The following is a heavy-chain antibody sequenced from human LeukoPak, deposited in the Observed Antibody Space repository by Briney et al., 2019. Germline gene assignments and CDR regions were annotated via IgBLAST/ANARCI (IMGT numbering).Heavy chain of an antibody. CDR2: IIPIFGTA. V-gene: IGHV1-69*13. CDR3: ARDLSRGIVVVPAAMSPWFDP. CDR1: GGTFSSYA. D-gene: IGHD2-2*01. Sequence: GASVKVSCKASGGTFSSYAISWVRQAPGQGLEWMGGIIPIFGTANYAQKFQGRVTITADESTSTAYMELSSLRSEDTAVYYCARDLSRGIVVVPAAMSPWFDPWGQGALVTVSS. J-gene: IGHJ5*02.